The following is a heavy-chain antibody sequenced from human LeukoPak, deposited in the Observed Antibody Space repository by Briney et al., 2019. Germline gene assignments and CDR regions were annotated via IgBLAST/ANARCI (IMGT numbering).Heavy chain of an antibody. CDR1: GGTFSSYA. Sequence: SVKVSCKASGGTFSSYAISWVRQAPGQGLEWMGGIIPIFGTANYAQKFQGRVTITADESTSTAYMELSSLRSEDTAVYYCARGITMVRGVIKGRADWFDPWGQGTLVTVSS. CDR3: ARGITMVRGVIKGRADWFDP. CDR2: IIPIFGTA. D-gene: IGHD3-10*01. V-gene: IGHV1-69*13. J-gene: IGHJ5*02.